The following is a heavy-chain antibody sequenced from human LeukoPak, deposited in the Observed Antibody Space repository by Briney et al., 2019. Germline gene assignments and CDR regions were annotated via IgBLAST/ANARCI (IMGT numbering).Heavy chain of an antibody. V-gene: IGHV5-51*01. CDR3: ARLPYYYDSSGYSYYYYMDV. Sequence: GESLKISCKGSGYSFTSYWIGWVRQMPGKGLEWMGIIYPGDSDTRYSPSFQGQVTISADKSISTAYLQWSSLKASDTAMYYCARLPYYYDSSGYSYYYYMDVWGKGTTLTVSS. J-gene: IGHJ6*03. CDR1: GYSFTSYW. CDR2: IYPGDSDT. D-gene: IGHD3-22*01.